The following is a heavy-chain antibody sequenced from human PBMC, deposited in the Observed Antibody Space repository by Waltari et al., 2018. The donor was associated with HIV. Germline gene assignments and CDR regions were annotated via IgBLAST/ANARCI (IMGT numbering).Heavy chain of an antibody. CDR1: GFTFSTVA. CDR3: ARGGYYYDISGYYHY. CDR2: IWYDGDNK. V-gene: IGHV3-33*01. D-gene: IGHD3-22*01. Sequence: QVQLVESGGGVVQPGRSLRLSCAASGFTFSTVAMHWVRQAPGKGLEWVAVIWYDGDNKYYADSVKGRFTISRDNSKNTLYLQMNSLRVEDTAVYYCARGGYYYDISGYYHYWGQGTLVTVSS. J-gene: IGHJ4*02.